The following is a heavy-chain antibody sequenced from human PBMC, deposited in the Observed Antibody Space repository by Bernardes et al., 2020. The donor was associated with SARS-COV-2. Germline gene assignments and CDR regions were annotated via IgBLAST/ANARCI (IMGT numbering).Heavy chain of an antibody. J-gene: IGHJ4*02. CDR3: VKRRAIFELWAGNFDF. V-gene: IGHV3-30*18. CDR1: GFSFNNYG. CDR2: ISYEGSRK. Sequence: GGSLRLYCTASGFSFNNYGMHWVRQAPGKGLEWVAFISYEGSRKYYLDSLMGRFTISKDNSKNTLYLQMNSLRDDDTAVYYCVKRRAIFELWAGNFDFWGQGTLVTVSS. D-gene: IGHD3-10*02.